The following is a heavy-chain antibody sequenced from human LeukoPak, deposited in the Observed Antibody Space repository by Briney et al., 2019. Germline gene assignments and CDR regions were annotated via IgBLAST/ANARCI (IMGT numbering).Heavy chain of an antibody. CDR2: INPNGGGT. Sequence: ASVKVSCKASGYTFTGYYMHWVRQAPGQGLEWMGWINPNGGGTNYAQKFQGRVTMTRDTSISTAYMELSRLRSDDTAVYYCARDQGVAHYYGMDVWGQGTTVTVSS. CDR3: ARDQGVAHYYGMDV. V-gene: IGHV1-2*02. CDR1: GYTFTGYY. J-gene: IGHJ6*02.